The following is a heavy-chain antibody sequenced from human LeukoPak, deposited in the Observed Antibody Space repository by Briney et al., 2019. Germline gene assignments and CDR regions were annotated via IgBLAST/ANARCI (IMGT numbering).Heavy chain of an antibody. CDR2: IISGGNT. D-gene: IGHD5-12*01. CDR3: ARDHSGYDYWFDY. CDR1: GFTVSSNS. V-gene: IGHV3-66*01. Sequence: GGSLRLSCAASGFTVSSNSMSWVRQAPGKGLEWVSVIISGGNTYHADSVKGRFTISRDNSKNTLSLHMASLTVEDTAMYYCARDHSGYDYWFDYWGQGTLVTVSS. J-gene: IGHJ4*02.